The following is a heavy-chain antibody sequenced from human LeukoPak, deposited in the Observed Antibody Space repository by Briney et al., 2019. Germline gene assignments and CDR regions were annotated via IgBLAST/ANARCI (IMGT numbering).Heavy chain of an antibody. CDR3: ARENSGSYREFDY. CDR2: IYPSGST. J-gene: IGHJ4*02. V-gene: IGHV4-4*07. CDR1: GCSISSYY. D-gene: IGHD1-26*01. Sequence: SETLSLTCTVSGCSISSYYWTWIRQPAGKGLEWIGRIYPSGSTNYNPSLKSRVTMSVDTSKNQFSLKLSSVTAADTAVYYCARENSGSYREFDYWGQGTLVTVSS.